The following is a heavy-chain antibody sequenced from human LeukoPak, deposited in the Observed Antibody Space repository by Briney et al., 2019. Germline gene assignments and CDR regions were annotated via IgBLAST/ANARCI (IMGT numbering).Heavy chain of an antibody. CDR2: ISGSGGST. D-gene: IGHD2-15*01. CDR3: ARHRSGGSQDDAFDI. V-gene: IGHV3-23*01. J-gene: IGHJ3*02. Sequence: GGSLRLSCAASGFTFSSYAMSWVRQAPGKGLEWVSAISGSGGSTYYADSVKGRSTISRQNAKNSLFLQMNSLRAEDTAVYYCARHRSGGSQDDAFDIWGQGTMVTVSS. CDR1: GFTFSSYA.